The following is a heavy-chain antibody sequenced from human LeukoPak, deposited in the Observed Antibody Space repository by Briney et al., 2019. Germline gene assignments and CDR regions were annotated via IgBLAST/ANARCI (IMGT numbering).Heavy chain of an antibody. V-gene: IGHV3-21*05. D-gene: IGHD5-18*01. CDR2: ISSSSSFI. J-gene: IGHJ4*02. CDR3: ARDGRGYSYGPLDY. Sequence: PGGSLRLSCAASGFTFSSYSMNWVRQAPGKGLEWVSYISSSSSFIYYVDSVKGRFTISRDNAKNSLYLQMNSLRAEDTAVYYCARDGRGYSYGPLDYWGQGTLVTVSS. CDR1: GFTFSSYS.